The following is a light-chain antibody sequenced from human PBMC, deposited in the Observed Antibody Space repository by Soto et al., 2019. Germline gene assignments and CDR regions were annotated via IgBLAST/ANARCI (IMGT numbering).Light chain of an antibody. J-gene: IGLJ2*01. CDR1: SSDVGGYNY. V-gene: IGLV2-14*01. CDR2: EVS. Sequence: QSALTQPASVSGSPGQSITISCTGTSSDVGGYNYVSWYQHHSGKAPKVMIYEVSNRPSGVSNRFSGSKSGNTASLIISGLQAEDEADYYCSSYTSSSTVVFGGGTKLTVL. CDR3: SSYTSSSTVV.